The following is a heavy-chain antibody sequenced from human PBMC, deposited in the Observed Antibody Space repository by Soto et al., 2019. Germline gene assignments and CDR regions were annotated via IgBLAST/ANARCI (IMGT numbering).Heavy chain of an antibody. CDR3: ARDASTYYYDSSGYVSAFDI. J-gene: IGHJ3*02. V-gene: IGHV1-18*01. CDR1: GYTFTSYG. CDR2: ISAYNGNT. D-gene: IGHD3-22*01. Sequence: ASVKVSCKASGYTFTSYGISWVRQAPGQGLEWMRWISAYNGNTNYAQKLQGRVTMTTDTSTSTAYMELRSLRSDDTAVYYCARDASTYYYDSSGYVSAFDIWGQGTMVTVSS.